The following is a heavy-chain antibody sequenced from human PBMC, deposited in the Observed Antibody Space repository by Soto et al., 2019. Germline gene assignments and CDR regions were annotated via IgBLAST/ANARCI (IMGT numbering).Heavy chain of an antibody. J-gene: IGHJ3*02. V-gene: IGHV2-26*01. Sequence: SGPTLVNPTETLTLTCTVSGFSLSNARMGVSWIRQPPGKALEWLAHIFSNDEKSYSTSLKSRLTISKDTSKSQVVLTMTNMDPVDTATYYCARIPRYSSGWYVSNAFDIRGQGTMVTVSS. CDR1: GFSLSNARMG. D-gene: IGHD6-19*01. CDR3: ARIPRYSSGWYVSNAFDI. CDR2: IFSNDEK.